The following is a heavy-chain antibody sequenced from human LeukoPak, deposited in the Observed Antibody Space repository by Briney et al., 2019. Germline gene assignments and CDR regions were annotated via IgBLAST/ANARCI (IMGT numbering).Heavy chain of an antibody. V-gene: IGHV4-34*01. J-gene: IGHJ5*02. CDR2: INHSGST. CDR1: GGSFSGYY. D-gene: IGHD6-13*01. Sequence: KPSETLSLTCAVYGGSFSGYYWSWIRQPPGKGLEWIGEINHSGSTNYNPSLKSRVTISVDTSKNQFSLKLNSVTAADTAVYYCARQIPPAAGHNWFDPWGQGTLVTVSS. CDR3: ARQIPPAAGHNWFDP.